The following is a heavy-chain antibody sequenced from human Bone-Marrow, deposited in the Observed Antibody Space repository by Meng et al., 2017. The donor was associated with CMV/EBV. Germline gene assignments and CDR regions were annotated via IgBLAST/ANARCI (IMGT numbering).Heavy chain of an antibody. CDR1: GYSISSGYW. D-gene: IGHD3/OR15-3a*01. Sequence: LTGAVSGYSISSGYWWRWVRQPPSKGLECIGEIYHSGSSTYITSLKSRVTISVDKSKNQFSLRLTSVTAADTAVYYCARVGGLYYFDYWGQGTLVTVSS. CDR2: IYHSGSS. CDR3: ARVGGLYYFDY. V-gene: IGHV4-4*02. J-gene: IGHJ4*02.